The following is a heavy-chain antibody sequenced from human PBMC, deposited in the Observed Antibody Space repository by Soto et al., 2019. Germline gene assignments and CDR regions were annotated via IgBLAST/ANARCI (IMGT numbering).Heavy chain of an antibody. CDR1: GFSLSSSGVG. J-gene: IGHJ2*01. CDR2: IYWDDDK. CDR3: ARPYGSGNNYLWYFGL. Sequence: QITLKESGPTLVKPTQTLTLTCTLSGFSLSSSGVGVGWIRQPPGKALEWLALIYWDDDKRYSPSLKSRLTSTKDTSKNEVVLTMTNMDPVDTATYYCARPYGSGNNYLWYFGLWGRGTLVTVSS. V-gene: IGHV2-5*02. D-gene: IGHD3-10*01.